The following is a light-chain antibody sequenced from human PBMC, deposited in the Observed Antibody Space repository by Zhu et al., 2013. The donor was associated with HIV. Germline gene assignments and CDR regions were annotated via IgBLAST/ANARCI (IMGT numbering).Light chain of an antibody. Sequence: EIVLTQSPGTLSLSPGDTATLSCRASQSVSSSYLAWYQQKPGQAPRLLMYGASSRATDIPDRFSGSGSGTDFTLSISRLEPEDFAVYSCQQYGSSPRTFGQGTRVE. CDR2: GAS. CDR3: QQYGSSPRT. J-gene: IGKJ1*01. CDR1: QSVSSSY. V-gene: IGKV3-20*01.